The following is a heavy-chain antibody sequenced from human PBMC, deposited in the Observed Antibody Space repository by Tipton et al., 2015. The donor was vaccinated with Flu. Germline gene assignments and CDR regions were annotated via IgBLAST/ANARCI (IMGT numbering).Heavy chain of an antibody. CDR1: GVSFSGYY. J-gene: IGHJ4*02. V-gene: IGHV4-34*01. D-gene: IGHD3-10*01. CDR2: INHSGST. Sequence: LRLSCAVYGVSFSGYYLSWIRQPPGKGLEWIGEINHSGSTNYNPSLKSRVTISVDTSKNQFSLKLSSVTAADAAVYYCAREVWVGGYYFDYWGQGTLVTVSS. CDR3: AREVWVGGYYFDY.